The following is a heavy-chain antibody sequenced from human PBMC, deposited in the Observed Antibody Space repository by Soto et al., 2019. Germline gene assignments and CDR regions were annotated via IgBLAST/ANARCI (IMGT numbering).Heavy chain of an antibody. J-gene: IGHJ4*02. Sequence: PSETLSLTCTVSGGSISSGGYYWSWIRQHPGKGLEWIGYIYYSGSTYYNPSLKSRVTISVDTSKNQFSLKLSSVTAADTAVYYCASYLNLGYCSGGRCRYYFDYWGQGTLVTVSS. CDR3: ASYLNLGYCSGGRCRYYFDY. CDR2: IYYSGST. CDR1: GGSISSGGYY. D-gene: IGHD2-15*01. V-gene: IGHV4-31*03.